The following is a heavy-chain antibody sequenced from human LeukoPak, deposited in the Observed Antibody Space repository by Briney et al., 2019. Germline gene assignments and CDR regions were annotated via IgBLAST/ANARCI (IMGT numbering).Heavy chain of an antibody. CDR3: ARHTTGIVGATTD. Sequence: SETLPLTCTVSGGSISSSSYYWGWIRQPPGKGLEWIGSIYYSGSTYYNPSLKSRVTISVDTSKNQFSLKLSSVTAADTAVYYCARHTTGIVGATTDWGQGTLVTVSS. J-gene: IGHJ4*02. CDR1: GGSISSSSYY. CDR2: IYYSGST. V-gene: IGHV4-39*01. D-gene: IGHD1-26*01.